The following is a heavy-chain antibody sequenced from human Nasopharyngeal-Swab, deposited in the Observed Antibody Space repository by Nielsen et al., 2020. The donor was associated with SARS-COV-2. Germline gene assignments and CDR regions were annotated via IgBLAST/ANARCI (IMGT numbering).Heavy chain of an antibody. V-gene: IGHV4-59*01. D-gene: IGHD6-19*01. CDR2: IYYSGST. Sequence: SGTLSLTCTVSGGSISSYYWSWIRQPPGKGLEWIGYIYYSGSTNYNPSLKSRVTISVDTSKNQFSLKLSSVTAADTAVYYCARVSGWYEMDVWGKGTTVTVSS. J-gene: IGHJ6*04. CDR1: GGSISSYY. CDR3: ARVSGWYEMDV.